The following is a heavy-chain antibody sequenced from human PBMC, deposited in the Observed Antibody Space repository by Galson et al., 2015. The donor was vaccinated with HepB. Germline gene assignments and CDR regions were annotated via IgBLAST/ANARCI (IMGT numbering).Heavy chain of an antibody. V-gene: IGHV1-69*06. CDR1: GGTFSSYA. D-gene: IGHD1-14*01. CDR2: IIPIFGTA. CDR3: ASQIITTRAFDI. J-gene: IGHJ3*02. Sequence: SVKVSCKASGGTFSSYAISWVRQAPGQGLEWMGGIIPIFGTANYAQKFQGRVTITADKSTSTAYMELSSLRSEDTAVYYCASQIITTRAFDIWGQGTMVTVSS.